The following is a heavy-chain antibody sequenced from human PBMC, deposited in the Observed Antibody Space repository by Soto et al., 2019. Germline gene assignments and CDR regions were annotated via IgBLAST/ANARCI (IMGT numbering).Heavy chain of an antibody. Sequence: LSLTCTVSGASISSDDSYWNWIRQPPGKGLEWIGYIHDSGNTDYNPSLKSRVTISVDTSENQSSLKLSSVTAADTAVYYCARDWKGFFDPWGQGTLVTVSS. CDR1: GASISSDDSY. J-gene: IGHJ5*02. D-gene: IGHD1-1*01. CDR2: IHDSGNT. V-gene: IGHV4-61*08. CDR3: ARDWKGFFDP.